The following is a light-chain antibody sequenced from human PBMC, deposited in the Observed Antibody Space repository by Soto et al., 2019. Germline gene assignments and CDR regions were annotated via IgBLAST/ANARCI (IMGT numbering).Light chain of an antibody. V-gene: IGKV1-5*03. J-gene: IGKJ1*01. CDR1: QTISSW. Sequence: DIQMTQSPSTLSGSVGDRVTITCRASQTISSWLAWYQQKPGKDPKLLIYKASTLKSGVPSRFSGSGSGTEFTLTISRLQPDDFAPYYCQHYNSYSEAFGQGTKVELK. CDR2: KAS. CDR3: QHYNSYSEA.